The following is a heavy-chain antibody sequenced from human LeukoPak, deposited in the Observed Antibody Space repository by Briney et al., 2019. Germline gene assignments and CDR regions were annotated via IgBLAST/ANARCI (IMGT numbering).Heavy chain of an antibody. CDR3: ARGLYGNDRAY. CDR1: GYSFINYW. Sequence: GEFLKISCKASGYSFINYWIGWVRQMPGKGLEWMGIIHPVDSDIRYSPSFQGQVTISADKSISTAYLQWSSLKTSDTAIYYCARGLYGNDRAYWGQGTLVTVSS. J-gene: IGHJ4*02. V-gene: IGHV5-51*01. CDR2: IHPVDSDI. D-gene: IGHD1-26*01.